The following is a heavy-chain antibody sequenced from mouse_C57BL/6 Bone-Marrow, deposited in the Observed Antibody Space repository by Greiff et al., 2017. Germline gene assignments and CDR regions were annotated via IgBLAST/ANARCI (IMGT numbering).Heavy chain of an antibody. CDR2: ISSGSSTI. V-gene: IGHV5-17*01. D-gene: IGHD2-3*01. J-gene: IGHJ3*01. CDR1: GFTFSDYG. Sequence: DVMLVESGGGLVKPGGSLKLSCAASGFTFSDYGMHWVRQAPEKGLEWVAYISSGSSTIYYADTVKGRFTISRDNAKNTLFLQMTSLRSEDTAMYYCARLYDGYSSWFAYWGQGTLVTVSA. CDR3: ARLYDGYSSWFAY.